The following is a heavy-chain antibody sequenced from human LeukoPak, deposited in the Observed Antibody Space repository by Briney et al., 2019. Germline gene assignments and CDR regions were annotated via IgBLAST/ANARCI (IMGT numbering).Heavy chain of an antibody. J-gene: IGHJ3*02. CDR2: IYYSGST. CDR1: GGSISSYY. CDR3: ARAPDAFDI. V-gene: IGHV4-59*01. Sequence: SGTLSLTCTVSGGSISSYYWSWIRQPPGKGLEWIGYIYYSGSTNYNPSLKSRVTISVDTSKNQFSLKLSSVTAADTAVYYCARAPDAFDIWGQGTMVTVSS.